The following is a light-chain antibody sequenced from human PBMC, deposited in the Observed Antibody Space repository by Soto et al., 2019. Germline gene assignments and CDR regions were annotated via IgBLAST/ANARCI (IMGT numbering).Light chain of an antibody. Sequence: DIQITQSPNSLSASVGDRVTISCRATQSIVTYLNWYQQKPGKAPNLLVYAASSLQNAVPSRFSGSGSGTDFTLTISTLQPEDFATYYCQQTFSHPYSIGQGTKLEI. V-gene: IGKV1-39*01. CDR3: QQTFSHPYS. CDR1: QSIVTY. CDR2: AAS. J-gene: IGKJ2*01.